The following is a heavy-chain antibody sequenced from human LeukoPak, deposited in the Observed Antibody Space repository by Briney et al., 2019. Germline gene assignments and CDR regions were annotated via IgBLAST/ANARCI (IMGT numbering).Heavy chain of an antibody. CDR3: ARQRREPIQLTNLRYGRSGNGYFDY. Sequence: TSETLSLTCAVYGGSFSGYYWSWIRQPPGKGLEWIVEVNHSGSTNYNPSLKSRVTISVDTSKNQFSLKLSSVTAADTAVYYCARQRREPIQLTNLRYGRSGNGYFDYWGQGTLVTVSS. CDR1: GGSFSGYY. CDR2: VNHSGST. D-gene: IGHD3-9*01. J-gene: IGHJ4*03. V-gene: IGHV4-34*01.